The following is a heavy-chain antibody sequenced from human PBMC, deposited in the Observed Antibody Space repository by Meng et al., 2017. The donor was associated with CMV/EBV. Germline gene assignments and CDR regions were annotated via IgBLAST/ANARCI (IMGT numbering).Heavy chain of an antibody. J-gene: IGHJ4*02. CDR3: AKDHAVIALTYYFDY. CDR1: GFTFDDYA. CDR2: ISWNSGSI. Sequence: GESLKISCAASGFTFDDYAMHWVRQAPGKGLEWVSGISWNSGSIGYADSVKGRFTISRDNAKNSLYLQMNSLRAEDTALYYCAKDHAVIALTYYFDYWGQGTLVTVSS. D-gene: IGHD2-21*01. V-gene: IGHV3-9*01.